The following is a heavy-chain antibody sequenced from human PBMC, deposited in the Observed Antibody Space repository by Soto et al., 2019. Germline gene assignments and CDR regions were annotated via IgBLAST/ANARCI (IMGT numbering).Heavy chain of an antibody. Sequence: ETLSVTCTVSVGSISSSSSYWGWILQPPGKGLEWIGTIYSGSTYYNPSLKSRVTISVDTSKNQFSLKLSSVAAADTAIYFCATTRGIAVGGSFDYWGQGTLVTVSS. J-gene: IGHJ4*02. V-gene: IGHV4-39*01. CDR1: VGSISSSSSY. CDR3: ATTRGIAVGGSFDY. CDR2: IYSGST. D-gene: IGHD6-13*01.